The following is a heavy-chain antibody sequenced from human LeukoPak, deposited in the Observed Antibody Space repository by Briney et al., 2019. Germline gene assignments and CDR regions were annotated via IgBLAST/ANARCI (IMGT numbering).Heavy chain of an antibody. D-gene: IGHD4-17*01. V-gene: IGHV3-23*01. J-gene: IGHJ4*02. Sequence: GGSLRLSCAASGFTLSSYAISWVRQAPGKGLEWVSVISSSGSSAYYADSVKGRFTISRDNSENTLYLQMNSLRVEDTAVYYCAKGREPYGDSRFDYWGQGTLVTVSS. CDR1: GFTLSSYA. CDR2: ISSSGSSA. CDR3: AKGREPYGDSRFDY.